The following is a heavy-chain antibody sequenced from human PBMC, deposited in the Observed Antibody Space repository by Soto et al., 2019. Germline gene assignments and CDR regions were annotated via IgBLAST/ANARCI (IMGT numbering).Heavy chain of an antibody. V-gene: IGHV3-48*02. D-gene: IGHD3-3*01. CDR1: GSTFSSNS. CDR2: ISSSSSTI. Sequence: EVQVVESGGGLVQPGGSLRLSCAASGSTFSSNSMNWVRQAPGKGLEWISYISSSSSTIYADSVKGRFTISRDNAKNSLYLRMNSLRDEDTAVYYCARVIWSGHLTSDLWGQGTLVTVSS. CDR3: ARVIWSGHLTSDL. J-gene: IGHJ5*02.